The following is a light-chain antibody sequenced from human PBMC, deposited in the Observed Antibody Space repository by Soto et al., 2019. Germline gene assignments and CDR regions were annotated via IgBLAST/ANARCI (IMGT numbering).Light chain of an antibody. V-gene: IGLV1-40*01. CDR3: QSYDSSLSGSGV. CDR2: GND. CDR1: SSNIGAGYD. J-gene: IGLJ3*02. Sequence: QSVLTQPPSVSGAPGQTVTISCTGSSSNIGAGYDVHWYQQFPGTAPKLLISGNDNRPSGVPDRFSGSNSGTSSSLAITGLQAEDEAEYYCQSYDSSLSGSGVFGGGTKVTVL.